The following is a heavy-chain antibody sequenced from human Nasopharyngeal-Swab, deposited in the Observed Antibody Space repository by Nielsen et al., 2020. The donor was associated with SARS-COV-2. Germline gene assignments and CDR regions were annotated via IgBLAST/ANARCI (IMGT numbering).Heavy chain of an antibody. J-gene: IGHJ4*02. CDR2: TRKRGNTYAT. V-gene: IGHV3-72*01. CDR3: SRWEGGAYFDY. D-gene: IGHD1-26*01. Sequence: VRQAPGKGLEWVGRTRKRGNTYATEYAASVKGRFTISRVDSRNSLYLHTSGLTTEDTAVYYCSRWEGGAYFDYWGQGTLVTVSS.